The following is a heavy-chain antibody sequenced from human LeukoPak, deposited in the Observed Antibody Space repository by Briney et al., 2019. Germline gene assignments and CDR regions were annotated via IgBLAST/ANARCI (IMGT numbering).Heavy chain of an antibody. D-gene: IGHD2-15*01. Sequence: GGSLRLSCAASGFTFSTYSMNWVRQAPGKGLDWVSSISSGSNYIYYADSVKGRFTISRDNSENTLYLQMSSLRPEDTAVYYCAKDSYYCSDNCPQYHYYMDVWGKGTTVTVSS. J-gene: IGHJ6*03. CDR1: GFTFSTYS. CDR3: AKDSYYCSDNCPQYHYYMDV. V-gene: IGHV3-21*01. CDR2: ISSGSNYI.